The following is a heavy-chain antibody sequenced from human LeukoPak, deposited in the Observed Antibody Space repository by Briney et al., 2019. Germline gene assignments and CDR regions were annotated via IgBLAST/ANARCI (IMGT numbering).Heavy chain of an antibody. D-gene: IGHD3-22*01. CDR3: AGMSSGYYYGMDV. V-gene: IGHV4-59*08. Sequence: SETLSLICTVSGGSISSYYWSWMRQSPGKGLEWLGYFYYCWSTNYNPSLKSRVTISVDTSNNPFSLNLSSVTAADTAVYYCAGMSSGYYYGMDVWGQGTTVTVSS. CDR2: FYYCWST. J-gene: IGHJ6*02. CDR1: GGSISSYY.